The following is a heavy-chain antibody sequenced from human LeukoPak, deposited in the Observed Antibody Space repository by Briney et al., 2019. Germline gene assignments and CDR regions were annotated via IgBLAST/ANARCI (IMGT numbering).Heavy chain of an antibody. CDR1: GFTFRSYE. J-gene: IGHJ3*02. CDR2: ISTSGDTM. CDR3: ARDVDESYYYDSSGNPSGAVDI. D-gene: IGHD3-22*01. V-gene: IGHV3-48*03. Sequence: GGSLRLSCAASGFTFRSYEIHWVRQAPGKGLEWISYISTSGDTMYYADSVKGRFAISRDNAKNSVYLHVNSLRAEDTAVYYCARDVDESYYYDSSGNPSGAVDIWGQGTTVTVSS.